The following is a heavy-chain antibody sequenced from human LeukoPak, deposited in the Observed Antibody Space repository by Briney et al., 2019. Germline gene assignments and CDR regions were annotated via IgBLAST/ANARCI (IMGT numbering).Heavy chain of an antibody. V-gene: IGHV4-59*08. CDR2: IYYSGST. Sequence: PSETLSLTCTVSGGSISSYYWSWIRQPPGKGLEWIGYIYYSGSTNYNPSLKSRVTISVDTSKNQFSLNLRSVTAADTALYYCARRRNYDGSGYLEWGQGTLLSVSS. CDR3: ARRRNYDGSGYLE. D-gene: IGHD3-22*01. CDR1: GGSISSYY. J-gene: IGHJ1*01.